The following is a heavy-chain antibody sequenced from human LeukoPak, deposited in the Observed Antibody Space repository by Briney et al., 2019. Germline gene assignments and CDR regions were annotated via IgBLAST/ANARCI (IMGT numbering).Heavy chain of an antibody. V-gene: IGHV3-74*01. D-gene: IGHD4-17*01. CDR2: INTDGSTT. Sequence: PGGSLRLSCAASGFTFSGYWMHWVRQAPGKGLVWVSRINTDGSTTTYADSVKGRLAISRDNSKSTLYLQMNSLRAEDTAVYYCARSRNYGDYAGYYMDAWGKGTTVTVSS. CDR1: GFTFSGYW. CDR3: ARSRNYGDYAGYYMDA. J-gene: IGHJ6*03.